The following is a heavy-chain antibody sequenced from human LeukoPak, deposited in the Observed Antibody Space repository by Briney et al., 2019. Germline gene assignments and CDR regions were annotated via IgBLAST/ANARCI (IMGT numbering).Heavy chain of an antibody. V-gene: IGHV3-48*02. CDR1: GFTFSSYL. CDR2: INHNAETI. J-gene: IGHJ4*02. D-gene: IGHD2-21*02. Sequence: PGGSLRLSCAAPGFTFSSYLMSWVRQAPGKGPEWVSYINHNAETIYYADSVKGRFTISRDNAKNVLYLQMNRLRDGDTAVYYCARDSDWAFDNWGQGTLVTVSS. CDR3: ARDSDWAFDN.